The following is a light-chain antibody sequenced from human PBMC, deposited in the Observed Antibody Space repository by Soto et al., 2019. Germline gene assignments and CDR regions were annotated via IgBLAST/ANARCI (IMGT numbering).Light chain of an antibody. CDR3: AAWDDSLNGYV. Sequence: QSVLTQPPSASGTPGQRVTLSCSGSSSNIGRNIVNWYQQLPGTAPKLLIYSNNQRPSGVPDRFSGSKSGTSASLAISGLQSEDEADYYCAAWDDSLNGYVFGTGTKVTVL. CDR2: SNN. CDR1: SSNIGRNI. V-gene: IGLV1-44*01. J-gene: IGLJ1*01.